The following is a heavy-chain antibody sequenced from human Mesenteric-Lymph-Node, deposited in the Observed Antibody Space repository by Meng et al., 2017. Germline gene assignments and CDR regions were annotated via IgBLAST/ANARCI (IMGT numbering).Heavy chain of an antibody. V-gene: IGHV3-33*06. CDR1: GFTFSSYG. CDR2: IWYDGSHQ. D-gene: IGHD3-16*01. CDR3: AKLDRPGGAWVYFDY. Sequence: GGSLRLSCAASGFTFSSYGMYWVRQAPGKGLEWVALIWYDGSHQFYADSVKGRFTISRDNSRNTLYQQMDSLRDEDTAVYYCAKLDRPGGAWVYFDYWGQGTLVTVSS. J-gene: IGHJ4*02.